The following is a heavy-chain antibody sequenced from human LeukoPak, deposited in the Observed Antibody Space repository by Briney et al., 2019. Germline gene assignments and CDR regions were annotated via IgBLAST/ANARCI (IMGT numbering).Heavy chain of an antibody. D-gene: IGHD5-12*01. J-gene: IGHJ4*02. Sequence: PGGSLRLSCAASGFTFSDFYVSWIRQPPGRGLEWLSHISSTGSTIYYADSVKGRFITSRDNGRNSVYLEMNNLRVEDTAVYYCARARGPGNRGYENGSAYWGQGSLVTVSS. V-gene: IGHV3-11*01. CDR3: ARARGPGNRGYENGSAY. CDR2: ISSTGSTI. CDR1: GFTFSDFY.